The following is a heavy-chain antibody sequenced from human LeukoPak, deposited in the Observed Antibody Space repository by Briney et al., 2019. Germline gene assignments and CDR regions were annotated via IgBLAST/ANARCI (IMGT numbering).Heavy chain of an antibody. CDR1: GYTFTSYG. Sequence: ASVKVSCKASGYTFTSYGISWVRQAPGQGLEWMGWISAYNGNTNYAQKLQGRVTMTTDTSTRTAYIELRSLRSDDTAVYYCARRIAAAGIWNYMDVWGKGTTVTVSS. V-gene: IGHV1-18*01. D-gene: IGHD6-13*01. CDR3: ARRIAAAGIWNYMDV. J-gene: IGHJ6*03. CDR2: ISAYNGNT.